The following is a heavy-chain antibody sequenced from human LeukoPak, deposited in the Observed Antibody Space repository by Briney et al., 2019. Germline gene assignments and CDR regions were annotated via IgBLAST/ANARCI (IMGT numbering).Heavy chain of an antibody. J-gene: IGHJ6*03. V-gene: IGHV5-51*01. Sequence: GESLKISCEGSGYSFTSHWIAWVRQMPGKGLEWMGIIYPGDSDTRYSPSFQGQVTISAYLEWSSLKASDTAIYYCARQGAAGKYYYYYMDVWGKGTTVTVSS. CDR2: IYPGDSDT. CDR3: ARQGAAGKYYYYYMDV. D-gene: IGHD6-13*01. CDR1: GYSFTSHW.